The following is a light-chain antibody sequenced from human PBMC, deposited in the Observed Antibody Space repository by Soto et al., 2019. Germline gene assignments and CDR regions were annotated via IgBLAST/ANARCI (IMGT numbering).Light chain of an antibody. J-gene: IGKJ1*01. CDR1: QSISSY. CDR2: AAS. V-gene: IGKV1-39*01. Sequence: DIQMTQSPSSLSASVGDRVTITCRASQSISSYLNWYKQKPGKAPKLLIYAASNLQSGVPSRFGGSGSGTNFTLSISCLQPEDFATYYCQQSYSTPPTFGQGTKV. CDR3: QQSYSTPPT.